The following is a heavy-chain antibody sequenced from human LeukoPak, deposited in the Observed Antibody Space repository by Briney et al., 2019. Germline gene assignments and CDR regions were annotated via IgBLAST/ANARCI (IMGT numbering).Heavy chain of an antibody. J-gene: IGHJ3*02. D-gene: IGHD2-15*01. CDR1: GGSISSSSYY. CDR2: INHSGST. Sequence: SETLSLTCTVSGGSISSSSYYWGWIRQPPGKGLEWIGEINHSGSTNYNPSLKSRVTISVDTSKNQFSLKLSSVTAADTAVYYCARGLDIVVVVAAPCFAFDIWGQGTMVTVSS. V-gene: IGHV4-39*07. CDR3: ARGLDIVVVVAAPCFAFDI.